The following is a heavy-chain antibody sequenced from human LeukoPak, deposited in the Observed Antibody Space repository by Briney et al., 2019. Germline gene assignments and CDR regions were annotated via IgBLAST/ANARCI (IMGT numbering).Heavy chain of an antibody. Sequence: SETLSLTCAVYGGSFSGYYWSWIRQPPGKGLEWIGEINHSGSTNYNPSLKSRVTISVDTSKNQFSLKLSSVTAADTAVYYCARHGRGYCSSTSCLRFDPWGQGTLVTVSS. CDR2: INHSGST. J-gene: IGHJ5*02. CDR3: ARHGRGYCSSTSCLRFDP. CDR1: GGSFSGYY. D-gene: IGHD2-2*01. V-gene: IGHV4-34*01.